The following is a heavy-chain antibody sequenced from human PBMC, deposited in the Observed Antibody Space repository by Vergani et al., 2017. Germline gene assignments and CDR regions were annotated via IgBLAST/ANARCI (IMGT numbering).Heavy chain of an antibody. V-gene: IGHV3-21*01. J-gene: IGHJ3*02. CDR3: ASVGWSSTSCTRDAFDS. CDR1: GFPFNMFG. Sequence: EVQLVESGGGLVKPGGSLRLSCEASGFPFNMFGMSWVRQAPGKGLEWVASVTGTSANIYYPDAVKGRFTIFRDNTRNSVFLELTSLRAEDTAIYYCASVGWSSTSCTRDAFDSWGQGRMVTVTS. D-gene: IGHD2-2*01. CDR2: VTGTSANI.